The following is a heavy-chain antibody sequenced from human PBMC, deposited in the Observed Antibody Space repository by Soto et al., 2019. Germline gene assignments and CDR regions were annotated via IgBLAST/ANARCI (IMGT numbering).Heavy chain of an antibody. Sequence: QVQLQQWGAGLLKPSETLSLTCAVYGGSFSGYYWSWIRQPPGKGLEWIGEINHSGSNNYNPSLKSRVTISVDTSKNQFSLKLSSVTAADTAVYYCARDYYDSSGRPTIDYWGQGTLVTVSS. V-gene: IGHV4-34*01. CDR2: INHSGSN. D-gene: IGHD3-22*01. CDR1: GGSFSGYY. CDR3: ARDYYDSSGRPTIDY. J-gene: IGHJ4*02.